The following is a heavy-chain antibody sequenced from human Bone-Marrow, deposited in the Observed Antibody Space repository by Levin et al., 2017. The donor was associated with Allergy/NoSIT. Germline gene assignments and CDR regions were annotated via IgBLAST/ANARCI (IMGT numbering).Heavy chain of an antibody. J-gene: IGHJ4*02. D-gene: IGHD1-1*01. CDR3: ASQADRMRERDDY. Sequence: SETLSLTCAVSGLSISGGYYGHWIRQPPGKGLEWIGTIHHTGATYYNPSLKSRVTLAIDTSKNLFSLRLSSMTAADTAVYYCASQADRMRERDDYWRQGTLVTVSS. CDR1: GLSISGGYY. CDR2: IHHTGAT. V-gene: IGHV4-38-2*01.